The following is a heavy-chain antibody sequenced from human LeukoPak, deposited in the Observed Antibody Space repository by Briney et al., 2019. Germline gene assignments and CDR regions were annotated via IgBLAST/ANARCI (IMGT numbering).Heavy chain of an antibody. Sequence: TGGSLRLSCAASGFTFSTYAMSWVRQAPGKGLKWVSEISGSGASIYYADSVKGRFTISRDNSKNTLYLQMNSLRAEDTAVYYCAELGITMIGGVWGKGTTVTISS. D-gene: IGHD3-10*02. CDR1: GFTFSTYA. V-gene: IGHV3-23*01. CDR2: ISGSGASI. CDR3: AELGITMIGGV. J-gene: IGHJ6*04.